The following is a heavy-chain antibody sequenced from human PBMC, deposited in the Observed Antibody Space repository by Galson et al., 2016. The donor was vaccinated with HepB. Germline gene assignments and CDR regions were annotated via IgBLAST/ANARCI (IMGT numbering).Heavy chain of an antibody. Sequence: ETLSLTCTVSGGSISTYYWIWIRQPPGKGLEWIGYIYYSGNTNYNPSLKSRVTISIDTSKNQFSLNLSSVTAADTAMYYCAREAVGYSTSGTPPYGMDVWGQGTPVTVSS. J-gene: IGHJ6*02. V-gene: IGHV4-59*01. CDR1: GGSISTYY. D-gene: IGHD3-10*01. CDR3: AREAVGYSTSGTPPYGMDV. CDR2: IYYSGNT.